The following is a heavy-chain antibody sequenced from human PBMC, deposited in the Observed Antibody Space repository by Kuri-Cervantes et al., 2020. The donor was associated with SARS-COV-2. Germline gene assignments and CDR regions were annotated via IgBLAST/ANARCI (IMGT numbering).Heavy chain of an antibody. D-gene: IGHD1-26*01. V-gene: IGHV1-18*04. CDR3: ARVKAVVGATELRHDRLGLDY. Sequence: ASVKVSCKASGYIFNSFGITWGRQAPGQGLEWMGWISTYNGDTEYAQKFQGRVTMTTDTLRTTAFMELRSLGSDDTAVYYCARVKAVVGATELRHDRLGLDYWGQGTLVTVSS. J-gene: IGHJ4*02. CDR2: ISTYNGDT. CDR1: GYIFNSFG.